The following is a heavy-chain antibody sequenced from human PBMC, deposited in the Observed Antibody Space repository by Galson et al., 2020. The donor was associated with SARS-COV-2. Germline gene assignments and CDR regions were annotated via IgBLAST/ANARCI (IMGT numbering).Heavy chain of an antibody. J-gene: IGHJ2*01. CDR2: ISYDGSNK. V-gene: IGHV3-30-3*01. CDR3: ARAGQTYSNYEGYFDL. D-gene: IGHD4-4*01. CDR1: GFTFSSYA. Sequence: GGSLRLSCAASGFTFSSYAMNWVRQAPGKGLEWVAVISYDGSNKYYADSVKGRFTISRDNSKNTLYLQMNSLRAEDTAVYYCARAGQTYSNYEGYFDLWGRGTLVTVSS.